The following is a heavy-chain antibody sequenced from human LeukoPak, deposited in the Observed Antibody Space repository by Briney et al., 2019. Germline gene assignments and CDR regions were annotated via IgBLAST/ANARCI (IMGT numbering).Heavy chain of an antibody. V-gene: IGHV3-7*04. CDR3: TRGYSGSYFYYYYYMDV. CDR2: IKQDGSDK. CDR1: GFTFSSYW. J-gene: IGHJ6*03. D-gene: IGHD1-26*01. Sequence: GGSLRLSCAASGFTFSSYWMSWVRQAPWKGLEWVANIKQDGSDKYYVDSVKGRFTISRDNAKNSLYLQMNSLRAEDTAVYYCTRGYSGSYFYYYYYMDVWGKGTTVTVSS.